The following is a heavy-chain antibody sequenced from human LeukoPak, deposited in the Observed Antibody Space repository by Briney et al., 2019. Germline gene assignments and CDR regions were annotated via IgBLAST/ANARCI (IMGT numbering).Heavy chain of an antibody. Sequence: PSETLSLTRTVSDGSISNYYWSWVRQPPGKGLEWIAYIDNSGSTNYNPSLRSRVTISIDTSRNQFSLKLSSVTAADTAVYYCARTDYYDSSVIYYYALDIWGQGTMVTVSS. D-gene: IGHD3-22*01. CDR1: DGSISNYY. V-gene: IGHV4-59*01. CDR3: ARTDYYDSSVIYYYALDI. CDR2: IDNSGST. J-gene: IGHJ3*02.